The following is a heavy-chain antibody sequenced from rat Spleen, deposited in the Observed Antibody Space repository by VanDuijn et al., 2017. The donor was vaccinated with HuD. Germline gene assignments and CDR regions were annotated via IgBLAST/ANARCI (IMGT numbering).Heavy chain of an antibody. CDR2: INTGSGGT. V-gene: IGHV1-43*01. D-gene: IGHD2-5*01. Sequence: QVQLQQSGAELAKPGSSVRISCKASGYTFTSYYITWIKQTTGQGLEYIGYINTGSGGTNYNEKFKGKATLTVDKSSSTAFMQLSSLTPDDSAVYYCARAGILTSYVMDAWGQGASVTVSS. J-gene: IGHJ4*01. CDR3: ARAGILTSYVMDA. CDR1: GYTFTSYY.